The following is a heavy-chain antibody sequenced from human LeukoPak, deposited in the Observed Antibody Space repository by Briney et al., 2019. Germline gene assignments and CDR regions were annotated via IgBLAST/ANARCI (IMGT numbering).Heavy chain of an antibody. CDR2: IIPIFGTA. CDR1: GGTFSSYA. V-gene: IGHV1-69*06. J-gene: IGHJ4*02. CDR3: ASANYDFWSGSTY. D-gene: IGHD3-3*01. Sequence: ASVKVSCKASGGTFSSYAINWVRQAPGQGLEWMGGIIPIFGTANYAQKFQGRVTITADKSTSTAYMELSSLRSEDTAVYYCASANYDFWSGSTYWGQGTLVTVSS.